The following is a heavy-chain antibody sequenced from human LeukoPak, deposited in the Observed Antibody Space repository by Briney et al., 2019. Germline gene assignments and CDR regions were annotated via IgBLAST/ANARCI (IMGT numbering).Heavy chain of an antibody. Sequence: GGSLRLSCAAPGFPFSNFAMNWVRQASGKGLEWVGRIRSKTSSYATAYAASVKGRFTIFRDDSKNTAYLQMNSLKTEDTAVYYCTRTFGCSGYDPYYYYGMDVWGQGTTVTVSS. CDR1: GFPFSNFA. V-gene: IGHV3-73*01. J-gene: IGHJ6*02. D-gene: IGHD5-12*01. CDR2: IRSKTSSYAT. CDR3: TRTFGCSGYDPYYYYGMDV.